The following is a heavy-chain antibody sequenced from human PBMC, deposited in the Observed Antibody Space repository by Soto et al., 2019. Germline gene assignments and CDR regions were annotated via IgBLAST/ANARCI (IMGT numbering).Heavy chain of an antibody. Sequence: PGGSLRLSCAASVFTFSASAMNLVRQSPGKGLEWVSTVSGSGDTYYTGSVKGRFTVSRDNSKNPVYLQMNSLRAEDTAVYYCAKGYSSGWYDFECGGQGTLVTVSS. J-gene: IGHJ4*02. CDR3: AKGYSSGWYDFEC. CDR1: VFTFSASA. CDR2: VSGSGDT. D-gene: IGHD6-19*01. V-gene: IGHV3-23*01.